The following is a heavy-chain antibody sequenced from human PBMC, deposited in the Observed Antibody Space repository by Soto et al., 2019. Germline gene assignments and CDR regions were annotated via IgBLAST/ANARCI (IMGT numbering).Heavy chain of an antibody. D-gene: IGHD3-3*01. CDR2: IHHSGTT. J-gene: IGHJ6*01. CDR3: ARGIYDFWSGLYGLDV. V-gene: IGHV4-39*01. Sequence: SETLSLTCNVSDDSMRSSSYYWGWIRQPPGKGLEWIGSIHHSGTTYPVASLQSRVTMSADTSKNQISLRLSSVTTADTAMYYCARGIYDFWSGLYGLDVWGQGAPVTVSS. CDR1: DDSMRSSSYY.